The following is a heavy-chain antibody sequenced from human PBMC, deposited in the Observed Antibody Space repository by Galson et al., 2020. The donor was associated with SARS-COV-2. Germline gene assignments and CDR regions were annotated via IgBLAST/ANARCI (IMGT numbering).Heavy chain of an antibody. CDR2: IYGSGST. CDR3: AKDQRYCSGGNCFYGMDV. V-gene: IGHV3-23*03. Sequence: GGSLRLSCAASGFTFTNYAMSWLRQAPGKGLEWVSIIYGSGSTYYADSVKGRFTIFRDNSKNTLYLQMNSLRAEDTAVYYCAKDQRYCSGGNCFYGMDVWGQGTTVTVSS. CDR1: GFTFTNYA. D-gene: IGHD2-15*01. J-gene: IGHJ6*02.